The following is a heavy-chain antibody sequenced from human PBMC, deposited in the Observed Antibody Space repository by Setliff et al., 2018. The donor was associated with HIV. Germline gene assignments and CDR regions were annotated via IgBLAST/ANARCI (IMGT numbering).Heavy chain of an antibody. CDR3: TRGGRPTDEYVWFDP. CDR2: IRTKAYGGTT. CDR1: GFTFGDYP. V-gene: IGHV3-49*03. Sequence: LRLSCAASGFTFGDYPMGWFRQAPGKGLEWVSFIRTKAYGGTTEYAASVEGRFSISRDDSKSIVYLQMNSLRTEDTAVYYCTRGGRPTDEYVWFDPWGQGTLVTVSS. D-gene: IGHD4-17*01. J-gene: IGHJ5*02.